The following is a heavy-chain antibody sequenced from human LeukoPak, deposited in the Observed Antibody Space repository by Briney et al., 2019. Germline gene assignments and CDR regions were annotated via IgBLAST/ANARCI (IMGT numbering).Heavy chain of an antibody. V-gene: IGHV3-20*04. CDR1: GFTFDDYG. Sequence: GGSLRLSCAASGFTFDDYGMSWVRQAPGKGLGWVSGINWNGGSTGYADSVKGRFTISRDNAKNSLYLQMNSLRAEDTALYYCARSFYGGNSAGVLDYWGQGTLVTVSS. CDR3: ARSFYGGNSAGVLDY. D-gene: IGHD4-23*01. CDR2: INWNGGST. J-gene: IGHJ4*02.